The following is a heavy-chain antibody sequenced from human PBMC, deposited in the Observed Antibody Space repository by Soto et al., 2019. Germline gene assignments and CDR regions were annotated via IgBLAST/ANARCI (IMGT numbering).Heavy chain of an antibody. Sequence: QVQLVQSGAEVKKPGASVKVSCKASGYAFTSKYLHWVRQAPGQGLEWMGIINPNDGRPIYAPKFRDRVIMTRGTTTSTVYMELTSLRSEDTAVYYCARGILWCGSDAFDLWGQGTKVSVSS. D-gene: IGHD2-21*01. J-gene: IGHJ3*01. CDR1: GYAFTSKY. CDR3: ARGILWCGSDAFDL. CDR2: INPNDGRP. V-gene: IGHV1-46*01.